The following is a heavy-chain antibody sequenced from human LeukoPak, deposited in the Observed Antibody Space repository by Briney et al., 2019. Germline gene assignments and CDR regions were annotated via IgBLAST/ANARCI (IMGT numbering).Heavy chain of an antibody. CDR1: GFTFSSYA. V-gene: IGHV3-23*01. D-gene: IGHD4-11*01. CDR2: ISGSGGST. J-gene: IGHJ1*01. Sequence: GGSLRLSXAASGFTFSSYAMSWARQAPGKGVEWVSAISGSGGSTYYADSVKGRFTISRDNSKNTLYLQMNSLRAEDTAVYYCAKDDYSNYIQHWGQGTLVTVSS. CDR3: AKDDYSNYIQH.